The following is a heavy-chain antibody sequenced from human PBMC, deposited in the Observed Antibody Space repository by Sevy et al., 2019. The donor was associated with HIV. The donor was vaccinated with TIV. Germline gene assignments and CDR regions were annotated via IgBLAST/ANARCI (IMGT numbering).Heavy chain of an antibody. J-gene: IGHJ4*02. CDR3: AGENAWGRGYS. Sequence: PQLRQLPETLSLTCTVSGGSITSLYWNWIRQPPGKGLEWIANIYYNGHINYNPSLKSRVTLSLDTSKNQFSLRLSSVTAADTAMYYCAGENAWGRGYSWGQGTLVTVSS. V-gene: IGHV4-59*08. D-gene: IGHD1-26*01. CDR1: GGSITSLY. CDR2: IYYNGHI.